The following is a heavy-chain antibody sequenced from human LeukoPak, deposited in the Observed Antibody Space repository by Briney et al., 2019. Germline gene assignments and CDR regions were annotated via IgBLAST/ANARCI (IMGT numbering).Heavy chain of an antibody. J-gene: IGHJ4*02. D-gene: IGHD3-22*01. Sequence: PGRSLRLSCAASGFTFDDHAMYWVRQAPGKGLKWVSSISWNSGSMVYADSVKGRFTISRDNSKNTLYVQVNSLGTEDTAAYYCAKGSYYDSSGSFYFDYWGQGTLVTVSS. CDR3: AKGSYYDSSGSFYFDY. CDR1: GFTFDDHA. V-gene: IGHV3-9*01. CDR2: ISWNSGSM.